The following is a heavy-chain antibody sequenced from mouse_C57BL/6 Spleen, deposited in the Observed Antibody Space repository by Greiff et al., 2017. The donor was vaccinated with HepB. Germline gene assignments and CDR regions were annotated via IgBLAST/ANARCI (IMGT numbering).Heavy chain of an antibody. CDR2: INPSSGYT. CDR1: GYTFTSYT. Sequence: QVQLQQSGAELARPGASVKMSCKASGYTFTSYTMHWVKQRPGQGLEWIGYINPSSGYTKYNQKFKDKATLTADKSSSTAYMQLSSLTSEDSAVYYWARLGYGSRLWFGYWGQGTLVTVSA. J-gene: IGHJ3*01. D-gene: IGHD1-1*01. V-gene: IGHV1-4*01. CDR3: ARLGYGSRLWFGY.